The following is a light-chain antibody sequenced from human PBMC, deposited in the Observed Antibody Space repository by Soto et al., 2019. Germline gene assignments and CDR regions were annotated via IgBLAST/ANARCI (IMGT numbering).Light chain of an antibody. CDR2: DAS. V-gene: IGKV3-11*01. Sequence: EIVLTQSPATLSLSPGERVTLSCRASQSVSSNLAWYQQKPGQAPRLLIYDASNRATGIPARFSGSGSGTDFTLTISSLEPEDFAFYYCQQRSNWPITFGQGTRLEIK. J-gene: IGKJ5*01. CDR1: QSVSSN. CDR3: QQRSNWPIT.